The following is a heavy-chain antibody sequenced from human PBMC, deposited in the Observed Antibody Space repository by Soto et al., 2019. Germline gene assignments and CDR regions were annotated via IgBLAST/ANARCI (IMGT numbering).Heavy chain of an antibody. Sequence: QVQLVESGGGVVQPGRSLRLSCAASGFTFSSYGMHWVRQAPGKGLEWVAVIWYDGSNKYYADSVKGRFTISRDNSKNTLYLQMNSLRAEDTAVYYCARESQYDFWSGYFMREEGHGRNAFDIWGQGTMVTVSS. CDR2: IWYDGSNK. J-gene: IGHJ3*02. CDR1: GFTFSSYG. D-gene: IGHD3-3*01. V-gene: IGHV3-33*01. CDR3: ARESQYDFWSGYFMREEGHGRNAFDI.